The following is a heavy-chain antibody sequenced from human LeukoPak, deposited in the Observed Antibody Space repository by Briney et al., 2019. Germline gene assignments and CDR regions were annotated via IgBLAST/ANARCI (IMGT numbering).Heavy chain of an antibody. D-gene: IGHD6-19*01. V-gene: IGHV4-34*01. Sequence: TSSEILSLTCAVYGGSFSGYYWSWIRQPPGKGLEWIGEINHSGSTNYNTSLKSRVTISVDTSKNQFSLKLSSVTAADTAVYYCARGSSPYRLAFDYWGQGTLVTVSS. CDR2: INHSGST. CDR3: ARGSSPYRLAFDY. J-gene: IGHJ4*02. CDR1: GGSFSGYY.